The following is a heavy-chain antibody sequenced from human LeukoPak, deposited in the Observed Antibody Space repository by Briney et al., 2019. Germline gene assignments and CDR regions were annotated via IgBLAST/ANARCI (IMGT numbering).Heavy chain of an antibody. V-gene: IGHV4-39*07. CDR1: GGSISSSSYY. D-gene: IGHD3-22*01. J-gene: IGHJ4*02. Sequence: KSSETLSLTCTVSGGSISSSSYYWGWIRQPPGKGLEWMGSIYYSGSTYYNPSLKSRVTISVDTSKNQFSLKLSSVTAADTAVYYCARVSSLTYYYDSSGYWSFDYWGQGTLVTVSS. CDR2: IYYSGST. CDR3: ARVSSLTYYYDSSGYWSFDY.